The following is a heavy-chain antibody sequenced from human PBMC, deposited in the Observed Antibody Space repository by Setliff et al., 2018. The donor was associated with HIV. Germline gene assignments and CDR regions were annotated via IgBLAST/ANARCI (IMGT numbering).Heavy chain of an antibody. CDR2: ISGYTGIT. V-gene: IGHV1-18*01. CDR3: ARDAGTGGPGRWVDP. Sequence: WASVKVSCKISGYIFSHYGVTWVRQAPGQGLEYMGYISGYTGITHYAQSFQGRVTMTTDLSKYTAYMELRSLKYDDTAVYYCARDAGTGGPGRWVDPWGQGTMVTVSS. CDR1: GYIFSHYG. J-gene: IGHJ5*02. D-gene: IGHD1-1*01.